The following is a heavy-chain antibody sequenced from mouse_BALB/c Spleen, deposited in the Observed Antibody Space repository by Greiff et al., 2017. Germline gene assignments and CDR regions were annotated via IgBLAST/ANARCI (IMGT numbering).Heavy chain of an antibody. D-gene: IGHD2-4*01. CDR2: IDPANGNT. CDR3: SRSRGLRHTVEF. Sequence: EVQLQQSGAELVKPGASVKLSCTASGFNINDNYMNWVKQRPEQGLEWIGRIDPANGNTKYDSKFQGKATITADTSSNTAYLQLSSLTSEDTAVYYCSRSRGLRHTVEFWGGGTAVTVAS. J-gene: IGHJ4*01. V-gene: IGHV14-3*02. CDR1: GFNINDNY.